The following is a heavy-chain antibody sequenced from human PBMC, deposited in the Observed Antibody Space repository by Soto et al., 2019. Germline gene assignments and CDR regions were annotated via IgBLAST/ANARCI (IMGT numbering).Heavy chain of an antibody. CDR3: AREVWKYSSSSGFYYYYYGMDV. CDR2: IWYDGSNK. J-gene: IGHJ6*02. CDR1: GFTFSSYG. D-gene: IGHD6-6*01. Sequence: GGSLRLSCAASGFTFSSYGMHWVRQAPGKGLEWVAVIWYDGSNKYYADSVKGRFTISRDNSKKTLYLQMNSLRAEDTAVYYCAREVWKYSSSSGFYYYYYGMDVLGQGTTVTVSS. V-gene: IGHV3-33*01.